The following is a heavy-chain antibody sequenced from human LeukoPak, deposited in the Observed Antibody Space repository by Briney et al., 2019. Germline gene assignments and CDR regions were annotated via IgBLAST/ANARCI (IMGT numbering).Heavy chain of an antibody. CDR1: GGSISSSSYY. J-gene: IGHJ5*02. Sequence: SETLSLTCTVSGGSISSSSYYWGWIRQPPGKGLEWIGSIYYSGSTYYNPSLKSRVTISVDTSKNQFSLKLSSVTAADTAVYYCARGWGYAGEWFDPWGQGTLVTVSS. V-gene: IGHV4-39*07. CDR3: ARGWGYAGEWFDP. CDR2: IYYSGST. D-gene: IGHD3-10*01.